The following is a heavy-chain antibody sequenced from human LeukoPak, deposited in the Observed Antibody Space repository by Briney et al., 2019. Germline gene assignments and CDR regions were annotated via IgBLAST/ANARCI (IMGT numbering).Heavy chain of an antibody. D-gene: IGHD6-19*01. Sequence: PGRSLRLSCAASGFTFDDYAMHWVRQAPGKGLEWVSGISWNSGSIGYADSVKGRFTISRDNAKNSLYLQMNGLRAEDTALYSCAKATAIAVAGRAGFDYWGQGTLVTVSS. CDR1: GFTFDDYA. V-gene: IGHV3-9*01. CDR3: AKATAIAVAGRAGFDY. J-gene: IGHJ4*02. CDR2: ISWNSGSI.